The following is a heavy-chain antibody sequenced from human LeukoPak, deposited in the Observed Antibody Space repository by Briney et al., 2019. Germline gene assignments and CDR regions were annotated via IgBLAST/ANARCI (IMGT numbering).Heavy chain of an antibody. J-gene: IGHJ4*02. CDR3: ARDQEGFDY. V-gene: IGHV1-46*01. CDR1: GYTFTSNS. Sequence: GASVKVSCKASGYTFTSNSIHWVRQAPGQGLEWMGTIYPRDGSTSYAQKFQGRVTVTRDTSTSTVHMELSGLRSEDTAVYYCARDQEGFDYWGQGTLVTVSS. CDR2: IYPRDGST.